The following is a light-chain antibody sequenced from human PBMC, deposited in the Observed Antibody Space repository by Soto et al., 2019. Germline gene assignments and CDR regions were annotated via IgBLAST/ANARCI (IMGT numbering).Light chain of an antibody. V-gene: IGKV1-8*01. J-gene: IGKJ1*01. CDR1: QGISSY. CDR2: AAS. Sequence: AIRMTQSPSSLSASTGDRVTITCRASQGISSYLAWYQQKPGKAPKLLIYAASTLQSGVPSRFSGSGSGTDFTLTISGLQSEDFATYYWQQYYSYPSSFCQGTKVEIK. CDR3: QQYYSYPSS.